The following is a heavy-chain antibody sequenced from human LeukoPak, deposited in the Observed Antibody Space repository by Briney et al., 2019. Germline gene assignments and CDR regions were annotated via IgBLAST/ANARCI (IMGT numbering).Heavy chain of an antibody. V-gene: IGHV3-30*18. CDR2: ISYDGSNK. D-gene: IGHD4-17*01. J-gene: IGHJ4*02. CDR1: GFTFSSYG. CDR3: AKDGDYGDYYFDY. Sequence: PGGSLRLSCAASGFTFSSYGVHWVRQAPGKGLEWVAVISYDGSNKYYADSVKGRFTISRDNSKNTLYLQMNSLRAEDTAVYYCAKDGDYGDYYFDYWGQGTLVTVSS.